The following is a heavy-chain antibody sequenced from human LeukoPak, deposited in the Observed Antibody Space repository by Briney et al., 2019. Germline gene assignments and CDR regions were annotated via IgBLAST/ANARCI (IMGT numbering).Heavy chain of an antibody. V-gene: IGHV3-48*01. Sequence: PGGSLRLSCAASRFTFSSYSMNWVRQAPGKGLEWVSYISSSSSTIYYADSVKGRFTISRDNAKNSLYLQMNSLRAEDTAVYYCARDGAGLLGDYFDYWGQGTLVTVSS. CDR1: RFTFSSYS. D-gene: IGHD3-10*01. CDR3: ARDGAGLLGDYFDY. CDR2: ISSSSSTI. J-gene: IGHJ4*02.